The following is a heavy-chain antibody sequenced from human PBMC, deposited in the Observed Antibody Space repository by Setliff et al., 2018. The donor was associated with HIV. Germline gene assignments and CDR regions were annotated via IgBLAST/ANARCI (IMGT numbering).Heavy chain of an antibody. Sequence: ASVKVSCKTSGYTFTSYDINWVRQATGQGLEWMGWMNPNSGNTGYAQKFQGRVTMTRNTSIITAYMELSSLRSEDTAVYYCARVNVLLWFGELNYFDYWGQGTLVTVSS. V-gene: IGHV1-8*02. D-gene: IGHD3-10*01. CDR1: GYTFTSYD. CDR2: MNPNSGNT. J-gene: IGHJ4*02. CDR3: ARVNVLLWFGELNYFDY.